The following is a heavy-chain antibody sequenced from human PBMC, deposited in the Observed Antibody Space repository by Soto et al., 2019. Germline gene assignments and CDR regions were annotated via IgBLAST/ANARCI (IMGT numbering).Heavy chain of an antibody. CDR2: FIPIFGTA. CDR1: GGTFSSSA. Sequence: QVQLVQSGAEVKKPGSSVKVSCKASGGTFSSSAISWVRQAPGQGLEWMGGFIPIFGTAKYAQELQGRVTITADESTSTAYMELSSLRSEDTAVYYCAIKDGSGSPVGNYYYYCGMDVWGHGTTVTVSS. V-gene: IGHV1-69*01. D-gene: IGHD3-10*01. J-gene: IGHJ6*02. CDR3: AIKDGSGSPVGNYYYYCGMDV.